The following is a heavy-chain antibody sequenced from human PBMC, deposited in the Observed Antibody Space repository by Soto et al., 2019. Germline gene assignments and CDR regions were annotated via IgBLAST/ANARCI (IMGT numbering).Heavy chain of an antibody. J-gene: IGHJ6*02. Sequence: ASVKVSWKASGYTFTSYAMHWVRQAPGQRLEWMGWINAGNGNTKYSQKFQGRVTITRDTSASTAYMELSSLRSEDTAVYYCARASYSGGNYYYYYGMDVWGQGTTVTVS. D-gene: IGHD1-26*01. V-gene: IGHV1-3*01. CDR1: GYTFTSYA. CDR2: INAGNGNT. CDR3: ARASYSGGNYYYYYGMDV.